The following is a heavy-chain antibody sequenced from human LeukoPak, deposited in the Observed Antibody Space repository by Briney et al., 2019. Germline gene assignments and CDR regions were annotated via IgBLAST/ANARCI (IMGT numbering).Heavy chain of an antibody. Sequence: GGSLRLSCAASGFTISFYWMSWVRQAPAKGLEWVANINQVASEKTYVDSVNGRFTISRDNAKNSLYLQMNSVRAEDTAMYYCVRDGGYYGPDSWGQGALVSISS. CDR3: VRDGGYYGPDS. D-gene: IGHD3-10*01. CDR1: GFTISFYW. J-gene: IGHJ4*02. CDR2: INQVASEK. V-gene: IGHV3-7*04.